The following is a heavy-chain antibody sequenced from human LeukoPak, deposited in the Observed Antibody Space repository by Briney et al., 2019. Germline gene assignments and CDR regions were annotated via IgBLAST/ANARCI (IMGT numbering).Heavy chain of an antibody. Sequence: PGGSLRLFCAASGFTFSSYSMNWVRQAPGKGLEGGAVISYDGRNKYYADSVKGRFTISRDNSKNTLYLQMNSLRAEDTAVYYCARDNYVGDGVFDYWGQGTLVTVSS. CDR1: GFTFSSYS. J-gene: IGHJ4*02. D-gene: IGHD3-10*01. CDR3: ARDNYVGDGVFDY. CDR2: ISYDGRNK. V-gene: IGHV3-30*03.